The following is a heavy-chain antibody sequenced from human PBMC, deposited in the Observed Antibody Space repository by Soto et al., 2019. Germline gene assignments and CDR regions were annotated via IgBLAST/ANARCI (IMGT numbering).Heavy chain of an antibody. Sequence: QVQLQESGPGLVKPSQTLSLTCTVSGDSINSGHYYWSWDRQPPGKGLEWIGYIYNSGSTYYNPSLKSRVTISEDTSKNQFSLELRSVTAADTAIYYCARDAPVLPGIDVWGQGTTVTVSS. CDR3: ARDAPVLPGIDV. J-gene: IGHJ6*02. CDR1: GDSINSGHYY. D-gene: IGHD2-8*02. CDR2: IYNSGST. V-gene: IGHV4-30-4*01.